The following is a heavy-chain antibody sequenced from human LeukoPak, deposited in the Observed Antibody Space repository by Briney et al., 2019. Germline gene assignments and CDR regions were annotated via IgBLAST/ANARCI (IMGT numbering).Heavy chain of an antibody. D-gene: IGHD2-8*01. CDR1: GGSISSGGYY. J-gene: IGHJ4*02. CDR2: IYYSGST. CDR3: ARLGMVYADY. Sequence: PSETLSLTCTVSGGSISSGGYYWSWIRQHPGKGLEWIGYIYYSGSTYYNPSLKSRVTISVDTSKNQFSLKLSSVTAADTAVYYCARLGMVYADYWGQGTLVTVSS. V-gene: IGHV4-31*03.